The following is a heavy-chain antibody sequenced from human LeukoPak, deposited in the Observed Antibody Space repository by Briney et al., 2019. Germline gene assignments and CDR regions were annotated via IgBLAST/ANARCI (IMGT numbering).Heavy chain of an antibody. CDR1: GFTFSTYA. Sequence: GGSLRLSCAASGFTFSTYAIHWVRQAPGKGLEWVAVISFDGVNTYYADSVKGRFTVSRDNSKSTVYLQMNSLRVDDTAVYYCARGRLPKYYFDSWGQGTLVTVSS. CDR2: ISFDGVNT. J-gene: IGHJ4*02. CDR3: ARGRLPKYYFDS. D-gene: IGHD4-11*01. V-gene: IGHV3-30*04.